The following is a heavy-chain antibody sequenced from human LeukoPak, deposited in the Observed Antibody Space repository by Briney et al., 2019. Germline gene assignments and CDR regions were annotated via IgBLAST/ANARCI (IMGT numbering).Heavy chain of an antibody. CDR2: INHSGST. CDR3: ARETRRITMIVVVITTGHDALDI. CDR1: GGSFSGYY. V-gene: IGHV4-34*01. Sequence: SETLSLTCAVYGGSFSGYYWSWIRQPPGKGLEWIGEINHSGSTNYNPSLKSRVTISVDTSKNQFSLKLSSVTAADTAVYYCARETRRITMIVVVITTGHDALDIWGQGTMVTVSS. J-gene: IGHJ3*02. D-gene: IGHD3-22*01.